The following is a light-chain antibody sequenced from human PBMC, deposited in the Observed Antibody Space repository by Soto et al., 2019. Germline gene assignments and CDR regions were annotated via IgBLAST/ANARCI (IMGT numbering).Light chain of an antibody. CDR3: SSYTSSSTWV. CDR1: SSDVGGYNY. J-gene: IGLJ3*02. CDR2: EVS. Sequence: ALTQPASVSGSPGQSITISCTGTSSDVGGYNYVSWYQQHPGKAPKLLIYEVSNRPSGVSNRFSGSKSGNTASLTISGLQAEDEADYYCSSYTSSSTWVFGGGTKLTVL. V-gene: IGLV2-14*01.